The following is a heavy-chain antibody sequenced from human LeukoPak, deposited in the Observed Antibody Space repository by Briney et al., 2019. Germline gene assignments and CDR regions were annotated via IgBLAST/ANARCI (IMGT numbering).Heavy chain of an antibody. CDR1: GYTFTSYD. CDR2: MNPNSGNT. V-gene: IGHV1-8*01. Sequence: EASVKVSCKASGYTFTSYDINWVRQATGQGLEWMGWMNPNSGNTGYAQKFQGRVTMTRNTSISTAYMELSSLRSEDTAVYYCAKDPGYSSGWYFDYWGQGTLVTVSS. J-gene: IGHJ4*02. CDR3: AKDPGYSSGWYFDY. D-gene: IGHD6-19*01.